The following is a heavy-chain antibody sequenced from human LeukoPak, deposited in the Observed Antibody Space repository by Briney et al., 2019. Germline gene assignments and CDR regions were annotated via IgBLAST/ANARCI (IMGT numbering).Heavy chain of an antibody. CDR3: ARVLYSSSTYYYYYYIDV. Sequence: SETLSLTCAVYGGSFSGYYWSWIRQPPGKGLEWIGEINHSGSTNYNPSLKSRVTISVDTSKNQFSLKLSSVTAADTAVYYCARVLYSSSTYYYYYYIDVWGKGTTVTVSS. CDR1: GGSFSGYY. J-gene: IGHJ6*03. V-gene: IGHV4-34*01. D-gene: IGHD6-13*01. CDR2: INHSGST.